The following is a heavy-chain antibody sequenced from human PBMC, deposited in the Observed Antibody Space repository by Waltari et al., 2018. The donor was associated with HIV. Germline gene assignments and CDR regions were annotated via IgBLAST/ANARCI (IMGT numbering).Heavy chain of an antibody. CDR1: GGSFSGYY. J-gene: IGHJ4*02. Sequence: QAQLQQWGAGLLKPSETLSLTGADYGGSFSGYYWRWIRQPPGKGLEWIGEINHSGSTNYNPSLKSRVTISVDTSKNQFSLKLSSVTAADTAVYYCARRHSGSRRGYRYPFDYWGQGTLVTVSS. CDR2: INHSGST. D-gene: IGHD5-18*01. V-gene: IGHV4-34*01. CDR3: ARRHSGSRRGYRYPFDY.